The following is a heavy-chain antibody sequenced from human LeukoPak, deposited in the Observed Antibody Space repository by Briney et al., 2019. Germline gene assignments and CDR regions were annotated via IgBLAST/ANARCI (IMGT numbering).Heavy chain of an antibody. CDR3: AKARFGSGTYSAFDL. CDR2: LTGSGTDT. V-gene: IGHV3-23*01. J-gene: IGHJ3*01. Sequence: GGSLRLSCAASGFTFSNYAMTWVRQAPGKGLEWVSTLTGSGTDTFYADSVKGRFTISRDSSKTTLHLQMNSLRAEDTAVYFCAKARFGSGTYSAFDLWGRGTMVTVSS. D-gene: IGHD3-10*01. CDR1: GFTFSNYA.